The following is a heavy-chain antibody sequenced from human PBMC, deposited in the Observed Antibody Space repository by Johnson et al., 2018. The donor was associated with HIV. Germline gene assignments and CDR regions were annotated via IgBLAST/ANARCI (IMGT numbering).Heavy chain of an antibody. D-gene: IGHD5-24*01. Sequence: EVQLVESGGGLVQPGGSLRLSCAASGFSVSSYYMSWVRQAPGKGLEWVSVLFSGGSTYYADSVKGRFTISRDNSKNTLYLQMNSLRAEDTAVYYCARACRDGYTCDAFDIWGQGTMVTVSS. J-gene: IGHJ3*02. CDR1: GFSVSSYY. V-gene: IGHV3-66*01. CDR2: LFSGGST. CDR3: ARACRDGYTCDAFDI.